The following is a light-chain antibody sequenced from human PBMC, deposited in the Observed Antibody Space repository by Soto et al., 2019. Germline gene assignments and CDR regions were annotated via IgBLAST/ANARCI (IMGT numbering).Light chain of an antibody. CDR2: DVS. Sequence: QSALTQPRSVSGSPGQSVTLSCTGTSSDVGDYIYVSWYQQHPGKAPKLMIYDVSKRPSGVPDRFSGSKSGNTASLTISGLQAEDEADYYCCSYASSYTLVFGGGTKVTVL. V-gene: IGLV2-11*01. CDR1: SSDVGDYIY. J-gene: IGLJ2*01. CDR3: CSYASSYTLV.